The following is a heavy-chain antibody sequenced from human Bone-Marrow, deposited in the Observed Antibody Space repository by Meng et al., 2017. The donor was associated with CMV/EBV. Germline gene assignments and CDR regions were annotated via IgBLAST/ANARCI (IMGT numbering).Heavy chain of an antibody. CDR2: SYYSGLR. CDR1: GYPDSMCSYS. Sequence: TCTVSGYPDSMCSYSWTWIRQPPGKGLELIGYSYYSGLRDYNPSLRSRVTISVDTSMNQFSLKLDSVTAADTAVYFCVRGRTNFDYWGPGTLVTVSS. V-gene: IGHV4-61*01. J-gene: IGHJ4*02. D-gene: IGHD1-14*01. CDR3: VRGRTNFDY.